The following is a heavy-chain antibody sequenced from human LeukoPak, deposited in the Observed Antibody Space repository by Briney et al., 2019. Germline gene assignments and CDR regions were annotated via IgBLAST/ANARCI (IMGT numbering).Heavy chain of an antibody. Sequence: GGSLRLSCTASGFTFRSFGMHWVRQAPGKGLEWVAFIRFDGSNKYYGDSVKGRFIISRDNSKNTLYVEMNSLRIEDTAVYYCAKDRDSSGYPRDFDHWGQGTLLTVSS. CDR1: GFTFRSFG. CDR2: IRFDGSNK. J-gene: IGHJ4*02. D-gene: IGHD3-22*01. V-gene: IGHV3-30*02. CDR3: AKDRDSSGYPRDFDH.